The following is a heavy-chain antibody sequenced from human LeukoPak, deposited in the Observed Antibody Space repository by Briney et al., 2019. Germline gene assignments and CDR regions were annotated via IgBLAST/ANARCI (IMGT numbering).Heavy chain of an antibody. J-gene: IGHJ4*02. CDR3: TTDLSVIVVVPAAMPSPDY. V-gene: IGHV3-15*01. D-gene: IGHD2-2*01. CDR1: GFTFNNAW. Sequence: PGGSLRLSCAASGFTFNNAWMSWVRQAPGKGLEWVGRIKSKTDGGTTDYAAPVKGRFTISRDDSKNTLYLQMNSLKAEDTAVYYCTTDLSVIVVVPAAMPSPDYWGQGTLVTVSS. CDR2: IKSKTDGGTT.